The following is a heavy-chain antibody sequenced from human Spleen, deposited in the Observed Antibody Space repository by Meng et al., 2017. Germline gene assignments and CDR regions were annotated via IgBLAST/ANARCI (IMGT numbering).Heavy chain of an antibody. CDR3: ARVTAAAAKGRWFDP. CDR1: GGSISSSNW. J-gene: IGHJ5*02. Sequence: QVQLQEPGPGLVKPSGTLSLTCAVSGGSISSSNWWSWVRQPPGKGLEWIGEINHSGSTNYNPSLESRATISVDTSQNNLSLKLSSVTAADSAVYYCARVTAAAAKGRWFDPWGQGTLVTVSS. D-gene: IGHD6-13*01. V-gene: IGHV4-4*02. CDR2: INHSGST.